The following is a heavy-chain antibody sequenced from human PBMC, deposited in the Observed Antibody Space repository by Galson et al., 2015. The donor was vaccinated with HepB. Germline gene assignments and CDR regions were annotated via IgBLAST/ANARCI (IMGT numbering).Heavy chain of an antibody. J-gene: IGHJ4*02. CDR2: VSSNTIDT. CDR3: ARVPDAHYGDHTHFDS. D-gene: IGHD4-17*01. CDR1: GFTFSDYY. Sequence: SLRLSCAASGFTFSDYYMSWIRQAPGKGLEWLAYVSSNTIDTNYADSVKGRFTVSRDNVKNSISLQMNRLSVEDTAMYYCARVPDAHYGDHTHFDSWGQGTLVTVSS. V-gene: IGHV3-11*06.